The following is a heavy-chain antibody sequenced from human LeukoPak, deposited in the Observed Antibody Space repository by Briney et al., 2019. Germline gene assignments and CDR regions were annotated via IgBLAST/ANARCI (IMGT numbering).Heavy chain of an antibody. V-gene: IGHV4-4*07. D-gene: IGHD4-17*01. CDR3: ARVSGDYSLYYYYYYYMDV. CDR2: IYTSGST. J-gene: IGHJ6*03. Sequence: SKTLSLTCTVSGGSISSYYWSWIRQPAGKGLEWIGRIYTSGSTNYNPSLKRRVTMPVDTSKNQFSMKLSSVTAADTAGYYCARVSGDYSLYYYYYYYMDVWGKGTTVTVSS. CDR1: GGSISSYY.